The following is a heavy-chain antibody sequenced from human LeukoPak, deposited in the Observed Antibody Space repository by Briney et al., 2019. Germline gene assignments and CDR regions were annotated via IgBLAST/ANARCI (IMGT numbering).Heavy chain of an antibody. D-gene: IGHD4-17*01. J-gene: IGHJ6*04. CDR2: ISYDGSNK. V-gene: IGHV3-30*18. CDR3: AKSTVTTNIYYYGTDV. Sequence: GGSLRLSCAASGFTFSSYGMHWVRQAPGKGLEWVAVISYDGSNKYYADSVKGRFTISRDNSKNTLYLQMNSLRAEDTAVYYCAKSTVTTNIYYYGTDVWGKGTTVTVSS. CDR1: GFTFSSYG.